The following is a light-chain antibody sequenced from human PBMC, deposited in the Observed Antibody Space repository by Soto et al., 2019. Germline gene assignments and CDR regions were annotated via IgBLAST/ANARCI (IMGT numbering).Light chain of an antibody. CDR2: AAS. J-gene: IGKJ1*01. V-gene: IGKV1-9*01. CDR1: QGISSY. Sequence: DIQLTQSPSFLSASVGDRVTITCRASQGISSYLAWYQQKPWKAPKLLISAASTLQGGVPSRFTGSGSGTEFTHIISSRQPEDFATYYCQQLNSYPWTFGQGTKVEIK. CDR3: QQLNSYPWT.